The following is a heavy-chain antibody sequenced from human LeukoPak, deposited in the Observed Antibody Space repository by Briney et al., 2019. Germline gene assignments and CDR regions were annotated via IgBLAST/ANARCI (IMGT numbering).Heavy chain of an antibody. CDR1: GFTFSRYW. J-gene: IGHJ4*02. CDR3: ARGGATRYWFDY. V-gene: IGHV3-66*01. Sequence: GESLRLSCAASGFTFSRYWIHWVRQAPGKGLEWVSVIYSGGSTYYADSVKGRFTFSRDNSKNTLYLQMNSLRAEDAAVYYCARGGATRYWFDYWGQGTLVTVSS. D-gene: IGHD1-26*01. CDR2: IYSGGST.